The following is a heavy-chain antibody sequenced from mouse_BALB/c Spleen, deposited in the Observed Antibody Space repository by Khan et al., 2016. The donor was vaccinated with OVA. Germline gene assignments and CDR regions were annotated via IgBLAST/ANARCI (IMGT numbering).Heavy chain of an antibody. J-gene: IGHJ3*01. CDR2: INPSNGGT. D-gene: IGHD3-2*01. CDR1: GYTFTSYY. V-gene: IGHV1S81*02. CDR3: TRRGTARATLWFAY. Sequence: VQLKQSGAELVKPGASVKLSCKASGYTFTSYYIYWLKQRPGQGLEWIGEINPSNGGTNFNEKFKSKATLTVDKSSSTAYMQLSSLTSEDSAVYYCTRRGTARATLWFAYWGQGTLVTVSA.